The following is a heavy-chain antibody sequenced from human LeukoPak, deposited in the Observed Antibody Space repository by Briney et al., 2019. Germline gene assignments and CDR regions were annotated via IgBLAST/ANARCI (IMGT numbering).Heavy chain of an antibody. CDR2: INHSGST. D-gene: IGHD6-13*01. Sequence: KASETLSLTCAVYGGSFSGYYWSWIRQPPGKGLEWIGEINHSGSTNYNPSLKSRVTISVDTSKNQFSLKLSSVTAADTAVYYCARVATKRIAAAGPLGFDPWGQGTLVTVSS. V-gene: IGHV4-34*01. CDR3: ARVATKRIAAAGPLGFDP. CDR1: GGSFSGYY. J-gene: IGHJ5*02.